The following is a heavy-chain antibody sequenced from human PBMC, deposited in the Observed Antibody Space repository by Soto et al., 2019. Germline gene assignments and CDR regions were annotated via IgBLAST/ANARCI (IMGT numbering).Heavy chain of an antibody. CDR2: IYYSGST. D-gene: IGHD2-2*01. CDR1: GGSISSSSYY. V-gene: IGHV4-39*01. Sequence: QLQLQESGPGLVKPSETLSLTCTVSGGSISSSSYYWGWIRQPPGKGLEWIGSIYYSGSTYYNPSLKSRVTISVDTSKTQFSLKLSSVTAADTAVYYCASTPGYCSSTSCLNWFDPWGQGTLVTVSS. J-gene: IGHJ5*02. CDR3: ASTPGYCSSTSCLNWFDP.